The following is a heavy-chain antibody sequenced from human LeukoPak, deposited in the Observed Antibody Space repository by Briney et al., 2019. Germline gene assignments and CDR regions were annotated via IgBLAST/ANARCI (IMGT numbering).Heavy chain of an antibody. V-gene: IGHV4-59*01. D-gene: IGHD2-15*01. CDR2: IYYSGST. CDR3: ARGLGYCSGGSCSGDNWFDP. J-gene: IGHJ5*02. CDR1: GGSISSYY. Sequence: PSETLSLTCTVSGGSISSYYWSWIRQPPGKGLEWIGYIYYSGSTNYNPSLKSRVTISVDTSKNQFSLKLSSVTAADTAVYYCARGLGYCSGGSCSGDNWFDPWGQGTLVTVSS.